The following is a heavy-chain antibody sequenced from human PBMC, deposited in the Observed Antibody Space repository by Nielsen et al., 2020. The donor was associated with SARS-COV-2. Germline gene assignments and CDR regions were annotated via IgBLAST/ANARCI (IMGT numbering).Heavy chain of an antibody. Sequence: GESLKISCKGSGYSFGSYWIGWVRQMPGKGLEWMGIISPGDSNTRYSLSLEGHVTISADKSTNTAYLQWSSLKASDTALYYCARLRGQYYFASGGFDFWGQGTLVTVSS. V-gene: IGHV5-51*01. CDR2: ISPGDSNT. J-gene: IGHJ4*02. CDR3: ARLRGQYYFASGGFDF. D-gene: IGHD3-10*01. CDR1: GYSFGSYW.